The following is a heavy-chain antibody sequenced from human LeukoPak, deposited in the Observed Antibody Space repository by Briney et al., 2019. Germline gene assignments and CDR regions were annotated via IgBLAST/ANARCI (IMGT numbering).Heavy chain of an antibody. V-gene: IGHV3-33*01. Sequence: GGSLRLSCAASGFTLTNHGMHWVRQAPGKGLEWLAVIWYDGSNKYYADSVKGRFTISRDDSKNTLYLQMNSLGAEDTAVYYCGRDRSSRHLDYWGQGTLVIVSS. J-gene: IGHJ4*02. CDR2: IWYDGSNK. D-gene: IGHD6-6*01. CDR1: GFTLTNHG. CDR3: GRDRSSRHLDY.